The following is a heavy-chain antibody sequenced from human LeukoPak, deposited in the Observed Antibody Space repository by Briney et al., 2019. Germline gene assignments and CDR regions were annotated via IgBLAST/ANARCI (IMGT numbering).Heavy chain of an antibody. CDR2: ISSSSSYI. CDR1: GFTFSDFS. J-gene: IGHJ4*02. CDR3: ARELSGNYGETFDY. V-gene: IGHV3-21*01. Sequence: GGSLRFSCAASGFTFSDFSMNWVRQPPGKGLEWVSSISSSSSYIYYADSVKGRFTISRDNAKNSLYLQMNSLRAEDTAVYYCARELSGNYGETFDYWGQGTLVTVSS. D-gene: IGHD1-26*01.